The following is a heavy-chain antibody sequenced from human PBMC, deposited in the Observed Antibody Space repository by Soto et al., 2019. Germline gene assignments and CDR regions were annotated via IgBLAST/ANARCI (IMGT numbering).Heavy chain of an antibody. CDR2: IYYSGST. D-gene: IGHD3-10*01. CDR3: ARYGSGSSVWFDP. CDR1: GGSMSSYY. J-gene: IGHJ5*02. Sequence: QVQLQESGPGLVKPSETLSPTCTVSGGSMSSYYWSWIRQPPGKGLEWIGYIYYSGSTIYNPSLKGRVTISVDTSKNQFSLKLSSVTAADTAVYYCARYGSGSSVWFDPWGQGTLVTVSS. V-gene: IGHV4-59*01.